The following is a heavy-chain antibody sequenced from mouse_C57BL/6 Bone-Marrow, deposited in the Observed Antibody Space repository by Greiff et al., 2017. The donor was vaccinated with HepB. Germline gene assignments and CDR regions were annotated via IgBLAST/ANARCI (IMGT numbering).Heavy chain of an antibody. V-gene: IGHV12-3*01. J-gene: IGHJ3*01. Sequence: KVEESGPGLVKPSQSLFLTCSITGFPITSGYYWIWIRQSPGKPLEWMGYITHSGETFYNPSLQSPISITRETSKNQFFLQLNSVTTEDTAMYYCAGDRDGSSPFAYWGQGTLVTVSA. CDR3: AGDRDGSSPFAY. CDR2: ITHSGET. D-gene: IGHD1-1*01. CDR1: GFPITSGYY.